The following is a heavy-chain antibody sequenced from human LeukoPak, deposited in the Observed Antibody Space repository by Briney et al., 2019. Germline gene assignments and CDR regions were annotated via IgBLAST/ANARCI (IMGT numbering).Heavy chain of an antibody. J-gene: IGHJ5*02. CDR1: GGSISSGSYY. CDR2: TYTSGST. CDR3: ARVPTAAGTGGWFDP. D-gene: IGHD6-13*01. Sequence: SETLSLTCTVSGGSISSGSYYWSWIRQPAGKGLEWIGRTYTSGSTNYNPSLKSRVTISVDTSKNQFSLKLSSVTAADTAVYYCARVPTAAGTGGWFDPWGQGTLVTVSS. V-gene: IGHV4-61*02.